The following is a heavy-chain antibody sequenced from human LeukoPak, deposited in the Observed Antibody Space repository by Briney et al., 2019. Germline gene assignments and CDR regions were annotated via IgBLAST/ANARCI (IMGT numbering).Heavy chain of an antibody. CDR2: ISSSGRTI. J-gene: IGHJ4*02. D-gene: IGHD3-9*01. CDR3: AREARYFVVGDY. V-gene: IGHV3-48*04. CDR1: GFTFNSYG. Sequence: GGSLRLSCAASGFTFNSYGMHWVRQAPGKGLEWVSYISSSGRTIYYADSVKGRFTASRDNAKNSLYLQMNSLRAEDTGVYYCAREARYFVVGDYWGQGTLVTVSS.